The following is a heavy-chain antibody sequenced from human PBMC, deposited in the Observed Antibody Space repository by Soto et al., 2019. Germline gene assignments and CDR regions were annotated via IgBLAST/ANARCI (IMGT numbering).Heavy chain of an antibody. V-gene: IGHV1-69*13. CDR3: ARALTGAYGMDV. CDR1: GGTFSSYA. D-gene: IGHD3-9*01. J-gene: IGHJ6*02. CDR2: IIPIFGTA. Sequence: SVKVSCKASGGTFSSYAISWVRQAPGQGLEWMGGIIPIFGTANYAQKFQGRVTITADESTSTAYMELSSLRSEDTAVYYCARALTGAYGMDVWGRGTTVTVSS.